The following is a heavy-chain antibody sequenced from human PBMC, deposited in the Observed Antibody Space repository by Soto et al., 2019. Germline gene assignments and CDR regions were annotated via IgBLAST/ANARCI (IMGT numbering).Heavy chain of an antibody. V-gene: IGHV1-18*04. J-gene: IGHJ4*02. D-gene: IGHD3-3*01. CDR3: ARQHNDLWSDSPDFDY. CDR1: GYTFSNYG. Sequence: ASVKVSCKXSGYTFSNYGVSWVRQAPGQGLEWLGWITAYNGKTNYAHNFEGRVAMTIDTSTSTAYMELRSLRSDDTAVYYCARQHNDLWSDSPDFDYWGQGTLVTVSS. CDR2: ITAYNGKT.